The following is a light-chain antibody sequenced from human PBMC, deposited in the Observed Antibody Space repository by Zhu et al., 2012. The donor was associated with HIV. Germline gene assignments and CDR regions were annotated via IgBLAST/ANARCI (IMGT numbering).Light chain of an antibody. Sequence: IVLTQSPATLSLSPGERATVSCRASRSVRSFLACTQSLAGSRLLIYDTSKRATGIPARFSGSGSGTDFTLTISSLEPEDFALYYCQQRSDRPLTFGEGPRSEIK. CDR2: DTS. CDR1: RSVRSF. J-gene: IGKJ4*01. CDR3: QQRSDRPLT. V-gene: IGKV3-11*01.